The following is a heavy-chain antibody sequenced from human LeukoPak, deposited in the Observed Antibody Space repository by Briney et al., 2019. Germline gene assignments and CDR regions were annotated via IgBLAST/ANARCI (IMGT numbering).Heavy chain of an antibody. V-gene: IGHV3-7*01. Sequence: PGGSLRLSCAASGFTFSSYWMSWVRQAPGKGLEWVANIKQDGSEKYYVDSVKGRFTISRDNAENSVYLQMNSLRAEDTAVYYCARGGTSYDSSGYYRDYFDYWGQGTLVTVSS. J-gene: IGHJ4*02. CDR3: ARGGTSYDSSGYYRDYFDY. CDR2: IKQDGSEK. D-gene: IGHD3-22*01. CDR1: GFTFSSYW.